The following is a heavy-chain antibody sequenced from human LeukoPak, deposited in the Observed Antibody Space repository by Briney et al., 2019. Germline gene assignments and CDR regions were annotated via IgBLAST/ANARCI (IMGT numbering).Heavy chain of an antibody. V-gene: IGHV3-48*04. J-gene: IGHJ4*02. D-gene: IGHD3-10*01. CDR2: ISRSSTTM. Sequence: GGSLRLSCAASGFTFSSYNINWVRQAPGKGLEWVSYISRSSTTMYYADSVKGRFTISRDNAKNSLYLQMNSLRAEDTAVYYCARDFGSGSLDYWGQGTLVTVSS. CDR1: GFTFSSYN. CDR3: ARDFGSGSLDY.